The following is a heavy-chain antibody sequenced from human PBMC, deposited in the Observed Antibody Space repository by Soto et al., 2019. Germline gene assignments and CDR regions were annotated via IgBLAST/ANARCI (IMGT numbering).Heavy chain of an antibody. CDR2: INADGTST. J-gene: IGHJ4*02. CDR1: VFTFGIYW. V-gene: IGHV3-74*01. D-gene: IGHD1-26*01. Sequence: VGSLRLSCASSVFTFGIYWMHCVRQSPGKWLVWVSRINADGTSTAYADSVKGRFTISRDNAENTLYLQMNSLRAEDTAVYYCASIPPSAVGEKSEVDYLGQGTLVNVSS. CDR3: ASIPPSAVGEKSEVDY.